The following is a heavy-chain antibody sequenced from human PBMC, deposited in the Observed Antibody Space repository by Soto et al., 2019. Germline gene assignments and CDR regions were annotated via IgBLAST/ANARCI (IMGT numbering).Heavy chain of an antibody. D-gene: IGHD6-19*01. CDR1: GDSISSNSYY. J-gene: IGHJ5*02. CDR2: IYYSGTS. V-gene: IGHV4-39*01. CDR3: VRRQWLVEYNWFDP. Sequence: QLQLQESGPGLVKPSETLSLTCTVSGDSISSNSYYWGWIRQPPGKGLEWIGSIYYSGTSYYNPSLNSRVTISVDTSKNQFSLKLRSVTAADTAVYYCVRRQWLVEYNWFDPWGQGTLVTVSS.